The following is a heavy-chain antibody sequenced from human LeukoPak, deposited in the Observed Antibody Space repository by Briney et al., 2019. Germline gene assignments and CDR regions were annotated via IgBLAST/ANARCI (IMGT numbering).Heavy chain of an antibody. Sequence: SETLSLTCTVSGGSISSSDSYWSWIRQPAGKGLEWIGRIYTSGSTNYNPSLKSRVTISVDTSKNQFSLKLTSVTAADTAVYYCARVIPSAGSYYYYMDVWGKGTTVTISS. D-gene: IGHD6-19*01. J-gene: IGHJ6*03. CDR1: GGSISSSDSY. V-gene: IGHV4-61*02. CDR2: IYTSGST. CDR3: ARVIPSAGSYYYYMDV.